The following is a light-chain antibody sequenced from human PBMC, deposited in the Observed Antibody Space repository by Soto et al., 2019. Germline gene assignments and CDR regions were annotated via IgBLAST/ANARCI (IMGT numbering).Light chain of an antibody. V-gene: IGKV4-1*01. CDR2: WAS. CDR1: QSVLYSSNNKNF. J-gene: IGKJ4*01. CDR3: QQYYSTPLT. Sequence: DIVMTQSPASLAVSLGERANINCKSSQSVLYSSNNKNFLAWYQQKPGQPPKLLIYWASTRESGVPDRFSGSGSGTDFTLTISSLQAEDVAVYYCQQYYSTPLTFGGGTKVDIK.